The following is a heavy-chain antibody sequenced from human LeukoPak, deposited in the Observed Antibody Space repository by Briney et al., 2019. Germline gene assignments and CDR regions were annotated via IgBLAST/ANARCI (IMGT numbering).Heavy chain of an antibody. V-gene: IGHV4-59*01. D-gene: IGHD1-26*01. CDR3: ARVGATGGFDY. CDR2: IYYSGST. J-gene: IGHJ4*02. Sequence: PSETLSLTCTVSGGSISSYYWSWIRQPPGKGPEWIGYIYYSGSTNYNPSLKSRVTISVDTSKNQFSLKLSSVTAADTAVYYCARVGATGGFDYWGQGTLVTVSS. CDR1: GGSISSYY.